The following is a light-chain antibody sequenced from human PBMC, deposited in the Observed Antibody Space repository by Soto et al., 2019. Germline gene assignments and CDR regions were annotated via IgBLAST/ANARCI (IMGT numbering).Light chain of an antibody. CDR3: SSYTSISTVV. CDR1: SSDVGGYNY. V-gene: IGLV2-14*03. J-gene: IGLJ2*01. CDR2: NVS. Sequence: QSALTQPASVSGSPGQSITISCTGTSSDVGGYNYVSWYQQHPGKAPKVMIYNVSNRPSGVSNLFSGSKSGNTASLTISGLQAEDEADYYCSSYTSISTVVFGGGTKLTVL.